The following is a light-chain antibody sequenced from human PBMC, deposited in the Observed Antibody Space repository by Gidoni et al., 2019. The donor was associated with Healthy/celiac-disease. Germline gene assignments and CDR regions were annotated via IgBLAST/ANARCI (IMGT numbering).Light chain of an antibody. CDR2: DDT. Sequence: SYVLTQPHSVSVAPGKTAKITCGGNNIGSQSVHWYQQKSGQAPVLVVYDDTDRPSGIPERFSGSNSGNTATLTISRVEAGDEADYYCQVWDSSSDLWVFGGGTKLTVL. CDR1: NIGSQS. CDR3: QVWDSSSDLWV. J-gene: IGLJ3*02. V-gene: IGLV3-21*03.